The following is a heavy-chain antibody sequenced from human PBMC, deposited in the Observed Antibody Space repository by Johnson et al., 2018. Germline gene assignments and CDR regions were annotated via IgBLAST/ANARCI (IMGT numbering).Heavy chain of an antibody. CDR1: GITFSTYG. Sequence: QVQLVQSGGGVVQPGKSLRLSCVASGITFSTYGMHWVRQAPGKGLAWVAVISYDGSNTYYADSVKGRFTISRDNSKNTLYLQMNSLRAEDTAVYYCAKDADSSSWVSSYYDGMDVRGQGTTVTVSS. J-gene: IGHJ6*02. CDR2: ISYDGSNT. D-gene: IGHD6-13*01. CDR3: AKDADSSSWVSSYYDGMDV. V-gene: IGHV3-30*18.